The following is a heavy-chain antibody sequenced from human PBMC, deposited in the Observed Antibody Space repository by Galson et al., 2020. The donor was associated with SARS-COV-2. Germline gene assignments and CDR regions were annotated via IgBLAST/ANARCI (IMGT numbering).Heavy chain of an antibody. CDR1: GYTFTSYA. J-gene: IGHJ6*03. Sequence: GESLKISCKASGYTFTSYAMHWVRQAPGQRLEWMGWINAGNGNTKYSQKFQGRVTITRDTSASTAYMELSSLRSEDTAVYYCARGGEYYDFWSGYYEGYMDVWGKGTTVTVSS. CDR2: INAGNGNT. V-gene: IGHV1-3*01. D-gene: IGHD3-3*01. CDR3: ARGGEYYDFWSGYYEGYMDV.